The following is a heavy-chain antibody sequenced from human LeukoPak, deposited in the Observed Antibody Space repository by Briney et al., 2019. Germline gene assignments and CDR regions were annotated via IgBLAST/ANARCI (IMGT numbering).Heavy chain of an antibody. V-gene: IGHV4-34*01. CDR2: INHSGTT. CDR1: GGSLSGYY. Sequence: ETLSLTSAVYGGSLSGYYWSWIRQPPGKGLEWIGEINHSGTTNYNPSLKSRVTISVDTSKNKFSLKLSSVTAADTAVYYCARARNSYYYDSSGYCFDYWGQGTLVTVSS. J-gene: IGHJ4*02. D-gene: IGHD3-22*01. CDR3: ARARNSYYYDSSGYCFDY.